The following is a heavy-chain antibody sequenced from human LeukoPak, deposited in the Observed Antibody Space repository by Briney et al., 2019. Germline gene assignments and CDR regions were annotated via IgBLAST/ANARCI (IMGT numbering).Heavy chain of an antibody. J-gene: IGHJ6*03. CDR1: GGSISSSSYY. Sequence: SETLSLTCTVSGGSISSSSYYWGWIRQPPGKGLEWIGSIYYSGSTYYNPSLKSRVTISVDTSKNQFSLKLSSVTAADTAVYYCAREAHAGYDDDPSSDYYYMDVWGKGTTVTVSS. D-gene: IGHD5-12*01. V-gene: IGHV4-39*07. CDR2: IYYSGST. CDR3: AREAHAGYDDDPSSDYYYMDV.